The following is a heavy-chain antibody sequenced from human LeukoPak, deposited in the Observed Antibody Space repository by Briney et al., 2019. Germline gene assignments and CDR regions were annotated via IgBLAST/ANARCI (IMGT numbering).Heavy chain of an antibody. J-gene: IGHJ3*02. V-gene: IGHV3-21*01. CDR1: GFTFSSYS. CDR2: ISSSSSYI. CDR3: ARQLYSSSGDDAFDI. Sequence: PGGSLRLSCAASGFTFSSYSMNWVRQAPGKGLEWVSSISSSSSYIYYADSVKGRFTISRDNAKNSLYLKMNSLRAEDTAVYYCARQLYSSSGDDAFDIWGQGTMVTVSS. D-gene: IGHD6-6*01.